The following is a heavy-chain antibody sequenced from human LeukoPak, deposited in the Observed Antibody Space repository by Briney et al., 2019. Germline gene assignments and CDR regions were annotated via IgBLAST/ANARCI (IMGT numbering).Heavy chain of an antibody. CDR2: INPNSGGT. CDR1: GYTFTGYY. V-gene: IGHV1-2*02. Sequence: GASVKVSCKASGYTFTGYYMHWVRQAPGQGLEWMGWINPNSGGTNYAQKFQGRVTMTRDTSTSTVYMELSSLRSEDTAVYYCARDRRRVVTASYYFDYWGQGTLVTVSS. D-gene: IGHD2-21*02. J-gene: IGHJ4*02. CDR3: ARDRRRVVTASYYFDY.